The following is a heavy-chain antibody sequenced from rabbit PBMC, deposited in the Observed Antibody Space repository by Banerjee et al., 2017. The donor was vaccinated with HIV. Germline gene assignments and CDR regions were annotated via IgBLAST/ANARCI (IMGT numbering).Heavy chain of an antibody. Sequence: QEQLEESGGDLVKPEGSLTLTCTASGFSFSNKYVMCWVRQAPGKGLEWIACIYAGSGGSTWYANWAKGRFTISKTSTTVTLQMTSLTAADTATYFCARSGDTDYDYGNLWGPGTLVTVS. CDR2: IYAGSGGST. CDR3: ARSGDTDYDYGNL. CDR1: GFSFSNKYV. V-gene: IGHV1S45*01. J-gene: IGHJ4*01. D-gene: IGHD6-1*01.